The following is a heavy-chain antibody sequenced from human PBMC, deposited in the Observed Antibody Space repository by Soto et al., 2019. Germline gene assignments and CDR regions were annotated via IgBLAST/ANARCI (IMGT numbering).Heavy chain of an antibody. Sequence: PGGSLRLSCAASGFTFSNYWMSWVRQAPGKGLEWVANIRQDGSVKNYVDSVKGRFTISRDNAKNSLYLQMNSLRPEDTAVYYCAKELGGSGSYWGQGALVTVSS. CDR1: GFTFSNYW. D-gene: IGHD2-15*01. J-gene: IGHJ4*02. V-gene: IGHV3-7*05. CDR2: IRQDGSVK. CDR3: AKELGGSGSY.